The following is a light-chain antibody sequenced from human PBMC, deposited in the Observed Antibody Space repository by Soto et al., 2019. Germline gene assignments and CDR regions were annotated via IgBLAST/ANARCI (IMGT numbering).Light chain of an antibody. CDR2: EVA. V-gene: IGLV2-14*01. Sequence: QSALTQPASVSGSPGQSITISCSGTSSDVGAHDFVSWYQHHPDKAPKVIIFEVAKRPSGVSNRFSGYKTGNTASLTISGLQAEDEADYYCNSYTLSRTVIFGGGTKLTVL. CDR3: NSYTLSRTVI. CDR1: SSDVGAHDF. J-gene: IGLJ2*01.